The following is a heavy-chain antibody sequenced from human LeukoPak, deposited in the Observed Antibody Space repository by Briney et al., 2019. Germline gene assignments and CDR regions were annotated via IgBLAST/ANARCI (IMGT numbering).Heavy chain of an antibody. CDR3: ARGIFNDYGDYGGLYYFDY. V-gene: IGHV1-8*02. CDR2: MNPNSGNT. CDR1: GYTFTSYY. D-gene: IGHD4-17*01. Sequence: VASVKVSCKASGYTFTSYYMHWVRQAPGQGLEWMGWMNPNSGNTGYAQKFQGRVTMTRNTSISTAYMELSSLRSEDTAVYYCARGIFNDYGDYGGLYYFDYWGQGTLVTVSS. J-gene: IGHJ4*02.